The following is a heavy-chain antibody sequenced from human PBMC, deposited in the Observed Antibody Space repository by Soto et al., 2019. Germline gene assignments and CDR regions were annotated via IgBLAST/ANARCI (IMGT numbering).Heavy chain of an antibody. J-gene: IGHJ4*02. CDR2: ISAYNGNT. D-gene: IGHD5-12*01. CDR3: ARAFDSGYGH. CDR1: GYTFTSYG. V-gene: IGHV1-18*01. Sequence: GASVKVSCKASGYTFTSYGISWVRQAPGQGLEWMGWISAYNGNTNYAQKFQGRVTITADESTSTAYMELSSLRSEDTAVYYCARAFDSGYGHWGQGTLVTVSS.